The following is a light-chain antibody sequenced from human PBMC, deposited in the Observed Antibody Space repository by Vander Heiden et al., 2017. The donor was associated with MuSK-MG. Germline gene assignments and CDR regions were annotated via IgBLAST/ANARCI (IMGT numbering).Light chain of an antibody. J-gene: IGLJ2*01. V-gene: IGLV3-25*03. CDR1: VLSKHY. Sequence: SYELTQPPSVSVSPGQTARITCSGDVLSKHYGYWYQQTPGPPPVVICEKDSESPSELPERFSASSSGTTAMPNISGVQAEDDAYYYCPSEDSTLTWILGGGTKLTVL. CDR2: KDS. CDR3: PSEDSTLTWI.